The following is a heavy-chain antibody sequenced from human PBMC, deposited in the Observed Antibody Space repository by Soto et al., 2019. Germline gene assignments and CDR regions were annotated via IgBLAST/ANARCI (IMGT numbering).Heavy chain of an antibody. Sequence: GGSLRLSCAASGFTFSSYAMHWVRQAPGKGLEWVAVISYDGSNKNYADSVKGRFTISRDNSKNRLYLQMNSLRAEDTAVYYCARDWWFGAVAGIRHYGMDVWGQGTTVTVSS. CDR3: ARDWWFGAVAGIRHYGMDV. CDR2: ISYDGSNK. CDR1: GFTFSSYA. V-gene: IGHV3-30-3*01. J-gene: IGHJ6*02. D-gene: IGHD6-19*01.